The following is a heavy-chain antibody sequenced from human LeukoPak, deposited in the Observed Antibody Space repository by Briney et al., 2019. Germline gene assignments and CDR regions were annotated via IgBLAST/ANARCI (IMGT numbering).Heavy chain of an antibody. J-gene: IGHJ4*02. D-gene: IGHD2-8*01. CDR1: GGSISSTFYY. V-gene: IGHV4-39*01. Sequence: PSETLTLTCTVSGGSISSTFYYWGWIRQPPGKGLEWIGSINYSGSTYYDPSLKSRVTISVDTSKNQFSLKLSSVTAADTAVYYCARRRFVRGPDVVNPFDYWGQGTLVTVSS. CDR3: ARRRFVRGPDVVNPFDY. CDR2: INYSGST.